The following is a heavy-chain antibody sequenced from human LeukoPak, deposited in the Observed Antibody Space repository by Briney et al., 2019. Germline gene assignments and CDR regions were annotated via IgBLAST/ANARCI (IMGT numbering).Heavy chain of an antibody. CDR1: GYTFTSYY. J-gene: IGHJ5*02. V-gene: IGHV1-46*01. Sequence: GASVKVSCKASGYTFTSYYMHWVRQAPGQGLEWMGIINPSGGSTSYAQKFQGRVTMTRDTSTSTVYMELSSLRSEDTAVYYCARSYCSGGSCYSRPGSTMFDPWGQGTLVTVSS. D-gene: IGHD2-15*01. CDR3: ARSYCSGGSCYSRPGSTMFDP. CDR2: INPSGGST.